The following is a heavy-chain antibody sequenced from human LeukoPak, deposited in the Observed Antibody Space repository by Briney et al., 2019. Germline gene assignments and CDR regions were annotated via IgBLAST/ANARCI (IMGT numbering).Heavy chain of an antibody. D-gene: IGHD5-12*01. V-gene: IGHV3-23*01. CDR3: PKGGYSGYDSGGYFDY. CDR1: GFTFSSHA. J-gene: IGHJ4*02. CDR2: ISDSGGST. Sequence: GGSLRLSCAASGFTFSSHAMSWVRQAPGKGLEWVSAISDSGGSTYYADSVKGRFTISRDNSKNTLYLQMNSLRAEDTAVYYCPKGGYSGYDSGGYFDYWGQGTLVTVSS.